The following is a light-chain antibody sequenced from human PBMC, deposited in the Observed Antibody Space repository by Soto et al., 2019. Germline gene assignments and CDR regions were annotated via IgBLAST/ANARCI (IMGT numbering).Light chain of an antibody. CDR2: GTS. CDR3: QQYGDSPPYT. Sequence: EIVLTQSPGTLSLSPGERAILSCRASQSVRSSYLAWYQHKPGQAPRLLIYGTSIRATGIPYRFSGSGSGTYFTLTISRLEPEDFAVYYCQQYGDSPPYTFGQGTKLEIK. J-gene: IGKJ2*01. CDR1: QSVRSSY. V-gene: IGKV3-20*01.